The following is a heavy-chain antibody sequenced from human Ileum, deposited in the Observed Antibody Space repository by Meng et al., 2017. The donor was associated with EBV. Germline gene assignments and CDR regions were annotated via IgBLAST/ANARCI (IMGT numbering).Heavy chain of an antibody. CDR2: IMPLSGTP. CDR3: ARGSFTFTSSWSGPYFFDY. J-gene: IGHJ4*02. CDR1: GGTFKNYA. V-gene: IGHV1-69*01. D-gene: IGHD3-16*01. Sequence: GQLEQAGAVVKKPGSSVGVSCKASGGTFKNYATSWVRQSPGQGLEWMGVIMPLSGTPRYAQKFQDRLTVSADESTGTAYMELGSLTSDDTAVYFCARGSFTFTSSWSGPYFFDYWGQGTLVTVSS.